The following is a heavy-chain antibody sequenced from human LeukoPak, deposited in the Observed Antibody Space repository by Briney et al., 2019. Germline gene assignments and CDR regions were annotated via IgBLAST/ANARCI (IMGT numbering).Heavy chain of an antibody. Sequence: GGSLRLSCSASGFTSSSYAMHWVRQAPGKGLEYVSAISSNGGTTYYADSVKGRFTISRDNSKNTLYLQMSSLRAEDTAVYYCAKVSGGPGYYYYGMDVWGQGTTVTVSS. CDR3: AKVSGGPGYYYYGMDV. D-gene: IGHD2-15*01. CDR1: GFTSSSYA. CDR2: ISSNGGTT. J-gene: IGHJ6*02. V-gene: IGHV3-64D*09.